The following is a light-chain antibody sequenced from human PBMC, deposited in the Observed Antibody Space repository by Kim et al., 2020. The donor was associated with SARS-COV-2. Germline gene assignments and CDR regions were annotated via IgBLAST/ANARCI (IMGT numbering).Light chain of an antibody. CDR1: SSLVGNYNY. CDR2: DVS. Sequence: LSQPASVSGSLGQSITISCTGTSSLVGNYNYVSWYQQHPDKAPKLIIYDVSYRPSGVSTRFSGSKSGNTASLTISGLQAADEADYYCTSYTGADTVVFGGGTQLTVL. V-gene: IGLV2-14*03. J-gene: IGLJ2*01. CDR3: TSYTGADTVV.